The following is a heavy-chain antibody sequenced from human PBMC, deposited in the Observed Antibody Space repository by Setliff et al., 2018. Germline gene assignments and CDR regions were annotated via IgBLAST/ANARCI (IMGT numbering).Heavy chain of an antibody. J-gene: IGHJ5*02. CDR2: FHTGGST. CDR3: ARAGPTVTFFRVLVISWWDP. CDR1: GDSISSGSYY. D-gene: IGHD3-3*01. Sequence: PSETLSLTCTVSGDSISSGSYYWTWIRQPAGKGLEWIGHFHTGGSTNYNRSLRSRVSISVDTSKNQFSLKLSSVTAADTATYYCARAGPTVTFFRVLVISWWDPWGQGSLVTVSS. V-gene: IGHV4-61*09.